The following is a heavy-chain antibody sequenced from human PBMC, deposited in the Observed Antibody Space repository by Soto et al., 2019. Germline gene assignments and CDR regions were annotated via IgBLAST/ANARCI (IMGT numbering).Heavy chain of an antibody. J-gene: IGHJ5*02. D-gene: IGHD6-13*01. V-gene: IGHV4-34*01. CDR1: GGSFSGYY. CDR3: ARGWPRAIAAAPGSNWFDP. Sequence: SETLSLTCAVYGGSFSGYYWSWSRQPPGKGLEWIGESNHSGSTNYNPSLKSRVTISVYTSKNQFSLKLGSVTAADTAVYYCARGWPRAIAAAPGSNWFDPWGQGTLVTVSS. CDR2: SNHSGST.